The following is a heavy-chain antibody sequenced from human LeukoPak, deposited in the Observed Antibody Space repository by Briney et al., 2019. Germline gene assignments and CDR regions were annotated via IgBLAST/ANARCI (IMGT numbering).Heavy chain of an antibody. CDR1: GFTVSSNC. Sequence: PGGSLRLSCAASGFTVSSNCMSWVRQAPGKGLEWVSVIYSGGSTYYADSVKGRFTISRDNSKNTLYLQMNSLRAEDTAVYYCARDSDNWNDVGMDVWGQGTTVTVSS. D-gene: IGHD1-20*01. J-gene: IGHJ6*02. V-gene: IGHV3-53*01. CDR2: IYSGGST. CDR3: ARDSDNWNDVGMDV.